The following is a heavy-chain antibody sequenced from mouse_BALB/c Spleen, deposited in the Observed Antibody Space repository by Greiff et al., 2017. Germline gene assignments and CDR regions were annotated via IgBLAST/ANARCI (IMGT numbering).Heavy chain of an antibody. Sequence: LVKTGASVKISCKASVYSCTGYYMHGVKQSHGKSLEWIGYISCYNGATSYNQKFKGKATFTVDTSSSTAYMQFNSLTSEDSAVYYCASNYGSSYAMDYWGQGTSVTVSS. CDR2: ISCYNGAT. J-gene: IGHJ4*01. V-gene: IGHV1S34*01. CDR3: ASNYGSSYAMDY. D-gene: IGHD1-1*01. CDR1: VYSCTGYY.